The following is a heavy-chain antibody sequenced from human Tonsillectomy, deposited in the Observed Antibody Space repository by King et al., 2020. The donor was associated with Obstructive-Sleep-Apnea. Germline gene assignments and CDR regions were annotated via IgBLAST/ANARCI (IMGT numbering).Heavy chain of an antibody. V-gene: IGHV6-1*01. CDR3: ARVDWNLWVWFDP. CDR2: TYYSSQWYN. J-gene: IGHJ5*02. CDR1: GSSVSSNSAA. D-gene: IGHD1-1*01. Sequence: QLQQSGPGLVNPSQTLSLTCAISGSSVSSNSAAWNWIRQSPSRGLEWLGRTYYSSQWYNDYAVSVKSRITINPDASRNKCSLQLNSVTPEDTAVYYGARVDWNLWVWFDPWGQGTLVTVSS.